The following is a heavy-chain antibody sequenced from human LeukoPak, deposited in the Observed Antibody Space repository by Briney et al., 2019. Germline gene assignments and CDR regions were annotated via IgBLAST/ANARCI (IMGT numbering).Heavy chain of an antibody. CDR1: GGVFSTYA. D-gene: IGHD2-21*01. CDR3: TIIPNVILFTHYFEY. J-gene: IGHJ4*02. V-gene: IGHV1-69*13. Sequence: SVKVSCKASGGVFSTYAISWVRQAPGQGLEWMGGIIPFLGTTNYAQKFQGRVTITADEPTRTAYMELTYLRSDDTAVYYCTIIPNVILFTHYFEYWGQGTLVTVSS. CDR2: IIPFLGTT.